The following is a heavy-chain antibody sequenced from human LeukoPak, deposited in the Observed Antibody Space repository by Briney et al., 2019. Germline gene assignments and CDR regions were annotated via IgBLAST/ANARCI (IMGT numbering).Heavy chain of an antibody. D-gene: IGHD3-22*01. CDR1: GGSFSGYY. J-gene: IGHJ5*02. CDR2: INHSGST. Sequence: SETLSLTCAVYGGSFSGYYWSWIRQPPGKGLEWIGEINHSGSTNYNPSLKSRVTISVDTSKNQFSLKLSSVTAADTAVYYCARSLGAYYYDSSGYYYERGSWFDPWGQGTLVTVSS. CDR3: ARSLGAYYYDSSGYYYERGSWFDP. V-gene: IGHV4-34*01.